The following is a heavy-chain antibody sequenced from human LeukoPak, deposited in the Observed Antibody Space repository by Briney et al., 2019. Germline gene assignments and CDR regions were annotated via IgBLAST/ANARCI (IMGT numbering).Heavy chain of an antibody. J-gene: IGHJ4*02. CDR3: AKELPYGSSWYESDY. CDR1: GFTFSSYG. D-gene: IGHD6-13*01. CDR2: ISYDGSNK. V-gene: IGHV3-30*18. Sequence: GGSLRLSCAASGFTFSSYGMHWVRQAPGKGLEWVAVISYDGSNKYYADSVKGRFTISRDNSKNTLYLQMNSLRAEDTAVYYCAKELPYGSSWYESDYWGQGTLVTVSS.